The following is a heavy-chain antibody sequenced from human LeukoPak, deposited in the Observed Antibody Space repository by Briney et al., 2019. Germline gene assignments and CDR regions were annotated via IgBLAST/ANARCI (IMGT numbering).Heavy chain of an antibody. D-gene: IGHD1-1*01. Sequence: GGSLRLSCAASGFTFSSYWMHRVRQAPGKGLVWVSRINTDGSSTSYADSVKGRFTISRDNAKNTLYLQMNSLRAEDTAVYYCTRLDDAFDIWGQGTMVTVSS. CDR3: TRLDDAFDI. CDR1: GFTFSSYW. CDR2: INTDGSST. V-gene: IGHV3-74*01. J-gene: IGHJ3*02.